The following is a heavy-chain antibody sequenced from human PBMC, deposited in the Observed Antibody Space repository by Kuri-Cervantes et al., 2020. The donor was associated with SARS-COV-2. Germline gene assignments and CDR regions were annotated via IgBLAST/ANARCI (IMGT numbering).Heavy chain of an antibody. J-gene: IGHJ4*01. CDR2: ISSGSNSI. Sequence: GESLKISCAASGFTFSSSSINWVRQAPGKGLEWVSYISSGSNSIYYADSVKGRFTVSRDNSRNTLYLEMSSLRVEDTAVYYCAKRDAYSQGSYFDYWGHGTLVTVSS. CDR3: AKRDAYSQGSYFDY. V-gene: IGHV3-48*01. D-gene: IGHD5-24*01. CDR1: GFTFSSSS.